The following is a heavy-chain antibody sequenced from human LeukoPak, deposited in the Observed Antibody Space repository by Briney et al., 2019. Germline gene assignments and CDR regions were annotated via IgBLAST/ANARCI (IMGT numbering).Heavy chain of an antibody. Sequence: SETLSLTCSVSGGSVKTSTHYWGWIRQPPGKGLGWIGSMYYSGSTYYNPSLKSRVTISVDTSKNQFSLKLSSVTAADTAVYYCARTYCSDGSCDDYFDYWGQGTLVTVSS. D-gene: IGHD2-15*01. V-gene: IGHV4-39*01. CDR2: MYYSGST. CDR3: ARTYCSDGSCDDYFDY. J-gene: IGHJ4*02. CDR1: GGSVKTSTHY.